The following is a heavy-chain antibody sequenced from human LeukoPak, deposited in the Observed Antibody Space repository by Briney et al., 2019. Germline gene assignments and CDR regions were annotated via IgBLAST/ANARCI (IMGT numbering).Heavy chain of an antibody. CDR3: VSAAFVSGEELLGDVRY. CDR1: GFTFEDYD. D-gene: IGHD3-10*01. Sequence: PGRSLRLSCAASGFTFEDYDMNWVRQAPGKGLEWVSGISWNSVTIGYVDSVKGRFTISRDNAKKSLYLQMRGLRPDDTGLYYCVSAAFVSGEELLGDVRYGGRVHLVTVSS. CDR2: ISWNSVTI. J-gene: IGHJ4*02. V-gene: IGHV3-9*01.